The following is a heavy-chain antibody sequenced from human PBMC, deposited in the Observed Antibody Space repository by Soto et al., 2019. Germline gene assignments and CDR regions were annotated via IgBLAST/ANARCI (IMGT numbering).Heavy chain of an antibody. J-gene: IGHJ4*02. CDR2: ISSSSTYI. Sequence: LRLSFAGSGFTVSTFSMTWVRQAPGKGLEWVSSISSSSTYIYYADSVKGRFTISRDDAKNSLFLQMSTLRVEDTAMYYCARGGDTSGSWPRYWGQGTLVTVSS. CDR1: GFTVSTFS. D-gene: IGHD3-22*01. CDR3: ARGGDTSGSWPRY. V-gene: IGHV3-21*03.